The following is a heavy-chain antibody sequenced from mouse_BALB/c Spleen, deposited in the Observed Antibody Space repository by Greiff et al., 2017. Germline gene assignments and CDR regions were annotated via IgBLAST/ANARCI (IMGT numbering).Heavy chain of an antibody. Sequence: QVQLQQPGAELVKPGASVKLSCKASGYTFTSYWMHWVKQRPGQGLEWIGEINPSNGRTNYNEKFKSKATLTVDKSSSTAYMQLSSLTSEDSAVYYCARVINPVVDYWGAGTTLTVSS. J-gene: IGHJ2*01. D-gene: IGHD1-1*01. CDR2: INPSNGRT. CDR3: ARVINPVVDY. CDR1: GYTFTSYW. V-gene: IGHV1S81*02.